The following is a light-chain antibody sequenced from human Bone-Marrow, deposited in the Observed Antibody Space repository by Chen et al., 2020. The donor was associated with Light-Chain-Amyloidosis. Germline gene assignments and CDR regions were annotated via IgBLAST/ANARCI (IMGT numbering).Light chain of an antibody. CDR1: SGDVGTYNY. CDR2: AVS. CDR3: SSFTSSSSYV. Sequence: QSALTQPASVSGSPGQSITIPCTGTSGDVGTYNYVSWYQQHPGKAPKVMIDAVSNRPSGVSNRFSGSKSGNTASLTISGLQAEDEADYYCSSFTSSSSYVFGPGTKVTVL. J-gene: IGLJ1*01. V-gene: IGLV2-14*01.